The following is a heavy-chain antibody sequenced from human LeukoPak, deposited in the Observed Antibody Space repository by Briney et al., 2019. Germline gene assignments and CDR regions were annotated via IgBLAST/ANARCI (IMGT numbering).Heavy chain of an antibody. V-gene: IGHV1-2*06. CDR2: INPNSGGT. Sequence: ASVKVSCKASGYTFTGYYMHWVRQAPGQGLEWMGRINPNSGGTNYVQKFQGRVTMTRDTSISTAYMELSRLRSDDTAVYYCARGYSSSWYYFDYWGQGTLVTVSP. CDR3: ARGYSSSWYYFDY. J-gene: IGHJ4*02. CDR1: GYTFTGYY. D-gene: IGHD6-13*01.